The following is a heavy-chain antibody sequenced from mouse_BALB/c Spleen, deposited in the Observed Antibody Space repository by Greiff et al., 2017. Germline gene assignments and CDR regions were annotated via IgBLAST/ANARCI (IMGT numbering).Heavy chain of an antibody. V-gene: IGHV5-17*02. J-gene: IGHJ3*01. D-gene: IGHD4-1*01. CDR2: ISSGSSTI. CDR3: ARGANWDAWFAY. Sequence: DVHLVESGGGLVQPGGSRKLSCAASGFTFSSFGMHWVRQAPEKGLEWVAYISSGSSTIYYADTVKGRFTISRDNPKNTLFLQMTSLRSEDTAMYYCARGANWDAWFAYWGQGTLVTVSA. CDR1: GFTFSSFG.